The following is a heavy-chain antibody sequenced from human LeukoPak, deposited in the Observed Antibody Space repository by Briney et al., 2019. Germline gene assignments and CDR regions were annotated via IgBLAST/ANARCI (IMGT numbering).Heavy chain of an antibody. D-gene: IGHD4-17*01. V-gene: IGHV3-64*01. Sequence: GGSLRLSCAASGFTFSSFAMHWVRQAPGKGLEYVSAISSYGDSTYYANSVKGGFTISRDNSKKTLYLQMGSLRAEDMAVYYCARDIYDYGDYGLNWYFDLWGRGTLVSVSS. J-gene: IGHJ2*01. CDR1: GFTFSSFA. CDR3: ARDIYDYGDYGLNWYFDL. CDR2: ISSYGDST.